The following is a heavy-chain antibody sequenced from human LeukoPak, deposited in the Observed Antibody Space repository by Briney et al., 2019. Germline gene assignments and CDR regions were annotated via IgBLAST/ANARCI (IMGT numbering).Heavy chain of an antibody. Sequence: SGTLSLTCAVYGGSFSGYYWSWIRQPPGKGLEWIGEINHSGSTNYNPSLKSRVTISVDTSKNQFSLKLSSVTAADTAVYYCARGWGVATVRFDYWGQGTLVTVSS. J-gene: IGHJ4*02. CDR1: GGSFSGYY. CDR2: INHSGST. V-gene: IGHV4-34*01. D-gene: IGHD5-12*01. CDR3: ARGWGVATVRFDY.